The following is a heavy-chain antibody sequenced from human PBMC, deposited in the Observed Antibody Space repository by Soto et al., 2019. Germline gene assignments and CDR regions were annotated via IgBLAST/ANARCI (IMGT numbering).Heavy chain of an antibody. CDR3: ARHVSGVLEWLLLGWFDP. V-gene: IGHV4-39*01. Sequence: SETLSLTCTVSGGSISSSSYYWGWIRQPPGKGLEWIGSIYYSGSTYYNPSLKSRVTISVDTSKNQFSLKLSSVTAADTAVYYFARHVSGVLEWLLLGWFDPWGQGTLVTVSS. CDR1: GGSISSSSYY. CDR2: IYYSGST. J-gene: IGHJ5*02. D-gene: IGHD3-3*01.